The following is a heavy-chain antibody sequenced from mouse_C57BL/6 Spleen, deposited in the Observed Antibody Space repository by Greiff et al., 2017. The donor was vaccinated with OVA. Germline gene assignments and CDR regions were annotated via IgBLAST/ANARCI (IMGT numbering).Heavy chain of an antibody. J-gene: IGHJ2*01. CDR2: IDPGIGNT. D-gene: IGHD2-3*01. CDR1: GFNIKNTY. CDR3: AGGDGYYEPFGD. Sequence: VQLQQSVAELVRPGVSVKLSCTASGFNIKNTYMHWVKQRPEQGLEWIGWIDPGIGNTKYAPKFQGKATITADKSSNTAYLQLSSLTSEDTAIYYCAGGDGYYEPFGDWGPGTTLPDS. V-gene: IGHV14-3*01.